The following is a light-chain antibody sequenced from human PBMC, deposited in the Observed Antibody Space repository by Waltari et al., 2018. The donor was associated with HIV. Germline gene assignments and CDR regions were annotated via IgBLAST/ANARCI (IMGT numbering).Light chain of an antibody. CDR2: GN. V-gene: IGLV1-40*01. J-gene: IGLJ2*01. CDR3: QTYDSSLSGSVV. Sequence: QSVLTQSPSVSGAPGQTVTISCTGSSSNIGARFDVHWYQQIPGTAPKLLMYGNNRPSGVPDRFSGSKSGTSASLAITGLQAEDEADYYCQTYDSSLSGSVVFGGGTKLTVL. CDR1: SSNIGARFD.